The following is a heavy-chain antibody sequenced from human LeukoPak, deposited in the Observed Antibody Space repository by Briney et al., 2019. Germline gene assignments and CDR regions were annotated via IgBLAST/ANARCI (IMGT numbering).Heavy chain of an antibody. J-gene: IGHJ6*03. CDR3: ARDGSFVTMVRGTIRGWDYMDV. Sequence: GGSLRLSCAASGFTFSSYEMNWVRQAPGKGLEWVSYISSSGSTIYYADSVKGRFTISRDNSKNTLYLQMNSLRAEDTAVYYCARDGSFVTMVRGTIRGWDYMDVWGKGTTVTISS. V-gene: IGHV3-48*03. D-gene: IGHD3-10*01. CDR2: ISSSGSTI. CDR1: GFTFSSYE.